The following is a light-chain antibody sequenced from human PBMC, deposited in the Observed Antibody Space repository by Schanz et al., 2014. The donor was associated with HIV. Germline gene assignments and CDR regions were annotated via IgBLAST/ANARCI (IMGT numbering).Light chain of an antibody. CDR2: GAS. V-gene: IGKV1-39*01. J-gene: IGKJ4*01. Sequence: DIQMTQSPSSLSASVGDRVTITCRASQSISSYLNWYQQKPGKAPNLLIYGASSLRPGVPSRFSGSGSGTDFTLTISRLQAEDSATYYCQQAKSFPFTFGGGTKVEI. CDR1: QSISSY. CDR3: QQAKSFPFT.